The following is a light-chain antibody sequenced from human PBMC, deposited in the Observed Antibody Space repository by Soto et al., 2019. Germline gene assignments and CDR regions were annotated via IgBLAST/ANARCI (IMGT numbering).Light chain of an antibody. V-gene: IGKV3D-7*01. J-gene: IGKJ4*01. Sequence: EIVITQSPSTLSLSPGERATLSCRASQSVSSSYLSWYQQKPGPAPRLLIYGASTRATGIPARFSGSGSGTDFTLTISSLQPEDFAVYYCQQDYNLPLTFGGGTQVDIK. CDR1: QSVSSSY. CDR2: GAS. CDR3: QQDYNLPLT.